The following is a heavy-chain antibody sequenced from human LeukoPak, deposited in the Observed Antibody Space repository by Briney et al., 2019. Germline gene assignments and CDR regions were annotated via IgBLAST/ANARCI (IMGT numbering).Heavy chain of an antibody. D-gene: IGHD5-24*01. J-gene: IGHJ5*02. Sequence: SETLSLTCTVSGGSISNYYWSWIRQPPGKGLEWIGYFYYSGSTNYNPSLKSRVTISVDTSKNQFSLKLSSVTAADTAVYYCARALDGYNYLWFDPWGQGTLVTVSS. CDR3: ARALDGYNYLWFDP. V-gene: IGHV4-59*01. CDR2: FYYSGST. CDR1: GGSISNYY.